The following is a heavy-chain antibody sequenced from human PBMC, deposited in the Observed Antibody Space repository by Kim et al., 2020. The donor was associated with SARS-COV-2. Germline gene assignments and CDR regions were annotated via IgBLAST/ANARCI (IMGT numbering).Heavy chain of an antibody. CDR1: GFTVSSNY. Sequence: GGSLRLSCAASGFTVSSNYMSWVRQAPGKGLEWVSVIYSGGSTYYADSVKGRFTISRDNSKNTLYLQMNSLRAEDTAVYYCARNRVAGVDSFDYWGQGTLVTVSS. D-gene: IGHD6-19*01. CDR3: ARNRVAGVDSFDY. J-gene: IGHJ4*02. V-gene: IGHV3-66*01. CDR2: IYSGGST.